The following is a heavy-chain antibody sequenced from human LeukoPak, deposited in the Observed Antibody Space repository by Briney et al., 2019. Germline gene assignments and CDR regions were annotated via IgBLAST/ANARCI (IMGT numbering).Heavy chain of an antibody. CDR3: AKRVGAWIHLWSPHDPFDI. CDR2: ISGRGTTT. Sequence: GGSLRLSCAASGFTFSSFWMSWVRQAPGKGLEWVSLISGRGTTTYYADSVKGHFTLPRDNPENTLYLHMSGLGAEDTVVYYCAKRVGAWIHLWSPHDPFDIWGQGTPVTVSS. D-gene: IGHD5-18*01. V-gene: IGHV3-23*01. CDR1: GFTFSSFW. J-gene: IGHJ3*02.